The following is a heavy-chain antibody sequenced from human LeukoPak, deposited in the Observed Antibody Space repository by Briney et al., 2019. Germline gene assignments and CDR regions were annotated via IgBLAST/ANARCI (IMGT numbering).Heavy chain of an antibody. Sequence: PSETLSLTCAVYGGSFSGYYWSWIRQPPGKGLEWIGEINHSGSTNYNPSLKSRVTISVDTSKNQFSLKLTSVTAADTAVCYCATLGEYYDSSGYYYNWGQGTLVTVSS. J-gene: IGHJ4*02. V-gene: IGHV4-34*01. D-gene: IGHD3-22*01. CDR2: INHSGST. CDR1: GGSFSGYY. CDR3: ATLGEYYDSSGYYYN.